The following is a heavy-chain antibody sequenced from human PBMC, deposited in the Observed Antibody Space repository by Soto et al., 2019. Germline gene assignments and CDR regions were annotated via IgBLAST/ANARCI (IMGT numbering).Heavy chain of an antibody. V-gene: IGHV3-48*03. D-gene: IGHD6-19*01. CDR1: GFTFSSYE. CDR2: ISSSGSTI. Sequence: EVQLVESGGGLVQPGGSLRLSCAASGFTFSSYEMNWVRQAPGKGLEWVSYISSSGSTIYYADSVKGRFTISRDNAKNSLYLQMNSLRAEDMAVYYCERGQYGSGGGYFDYWGQETLVTVSS. J-gene: IGHJ4*02. CDR3: ERGQYGSGGGYFDY.